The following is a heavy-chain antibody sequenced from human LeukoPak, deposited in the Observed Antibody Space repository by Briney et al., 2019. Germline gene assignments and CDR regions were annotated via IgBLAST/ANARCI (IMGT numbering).Heavy chain of an antibody. J-gene: IGHJ4*02. D-gene: IGHD3-22*01. V-gene: IGHV1-46*01. CDR3: ARDYYYDSSGYYLDY. CDR1: GYTFTSYD. CDR2: INPSGGST. Sequence: ASVKVSCKASGYTFTSYDINWVRQATGQGLEWMGIINPSGGSTSYAQKFQGRVTMTRDTSTSTVYMELSSLRSEDTAVYYCARDYYYDSSGYYLDYWGQGTLVTVSS.